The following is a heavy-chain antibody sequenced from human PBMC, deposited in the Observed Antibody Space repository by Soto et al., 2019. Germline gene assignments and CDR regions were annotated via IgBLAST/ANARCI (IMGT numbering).Heavy chain of an antibody. J-gene: IGHJ4*02. V-gene: IGHV4-34*01. CDR3: ARHGGYYFDY. CDR2: IGHSGGT. D-gene: IGHD3-16*01. Sequence: SETLSLTCAVYGGSFSWYYWSWIRQPPGKRLEWIGEIGHSGGTVYNPSLESRVTISEDSSDNRFSLKLSSVTAADTAVYYCARHGGYYFDYWGQGAPVTVSS. CDR1: GGSFSWYY.